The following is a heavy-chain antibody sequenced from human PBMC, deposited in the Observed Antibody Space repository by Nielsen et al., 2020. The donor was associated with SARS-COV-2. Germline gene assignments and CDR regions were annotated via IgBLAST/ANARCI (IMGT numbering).Heavy chain of an antibody. V-gene: IGHV4-61*08. J-gene: IGHJ6*02. CDR1: GGSISSGGYY. Sequence: SETLSLTCTVSGGSISSGGYYWSWIRQHPGKGLEWIGYIYYSGSTNYNPSLKSRVTISVDTSKNQFSLKLSSVTAADTAVYYCARNYDSSGYYYYYGMDVWGQGTTVTVSS. CDR3: ARNYDSSGYYYYYGMDV. D-gene: IGHD3-22*01. CDR2: IYYSGST.